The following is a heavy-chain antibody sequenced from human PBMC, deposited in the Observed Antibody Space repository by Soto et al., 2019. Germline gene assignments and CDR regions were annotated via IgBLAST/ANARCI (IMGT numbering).Heavy chain of an antibody. V-gene: IGHV1-2*04. D-gene: IGHD6-13*01. CDR1: GYTFTANY. CDR3: AREITSSWFDY. J-gene: IGHJ4*02. CDR2: INANSGST. Sequence: ASVKVSCKTSGYTFTANYMHWVRQAPGQGLEWMGWINANSGSTNYAEKFQGWVTLTRDTTISTAYMELSRLRSDDTAVYYCAREITSSWFDYWGQGTLVTSPQ.